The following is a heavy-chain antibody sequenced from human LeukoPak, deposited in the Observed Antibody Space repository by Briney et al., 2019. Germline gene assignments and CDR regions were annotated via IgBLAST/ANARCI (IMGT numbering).Heavy chain of an antibody. CDR2: IYYRGST. CDR1: GGSINNYY. Sequence: SETLSLTCTVSGGSINNYYWSWIRQPPGKGLEWIGYIYYRGSTNYNPSLKSRVTFSVDTSKKQFSLKLNSVTAADTAVYYCARGGDYGDLRYFDYWGQGTLVTVSS. CDR3: ARGGDYGDLRYFDY. J-gene: IGHJ4*02. D-gene: IGHD4-17*01. V-gene: IGHV4-59*01.